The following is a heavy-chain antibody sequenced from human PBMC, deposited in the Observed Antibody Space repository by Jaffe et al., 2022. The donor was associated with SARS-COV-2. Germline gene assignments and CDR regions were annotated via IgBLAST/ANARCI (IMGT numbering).Heavy chain of an antibody. CDR1: GFTFSSYG. Sequence: QVQLVESGGGVVQPGRSLRLSCAASGFTFSSYGMHWVRQAPGKGLEWVAVISYDGSNKYYADSVKGRFTISRDNSKNTLYLQMNSLRAEDTAVYYCAKGHGTREDWFDPWGQGTLVTVSS. CDR2: ISYDGSNK. V-gene: IGHV3-30*18. D-gene: IGHD6-13*01. CDR3: AKGHGTREDWFDP. J-gene: IGHJ5*02.